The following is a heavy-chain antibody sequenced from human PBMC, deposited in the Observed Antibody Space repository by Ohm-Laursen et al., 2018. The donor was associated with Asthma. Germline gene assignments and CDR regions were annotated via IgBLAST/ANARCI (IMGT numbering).Heavy chain of an antibody. CDR3: AKALGGSTYYFNY. CDR2: ISGSGGST. D-gene: IGHD2-21*01. V-gene: IGHV3-23*01. Sequence: SLRLSCAASGFTFSGYAMSWVRQAPGKGLEWVSAISGSGGSTYYADSVKGRFTISRDNSKNTLYLHMNSLRAEDTAVYSCAKALGGSTYYFNYWGQGTLATFSS. CDR1: GFTFSGYA. J-gene: IGHJ4*02.